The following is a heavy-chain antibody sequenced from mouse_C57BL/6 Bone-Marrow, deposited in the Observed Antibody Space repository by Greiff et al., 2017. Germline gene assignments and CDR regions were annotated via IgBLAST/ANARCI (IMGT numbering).Heavy chain of an antibody. D-gene: IGHD2-3*01. J-gene: IGHJ1*03. CDR1: GFTFSNYW. CDR3: TGRWLLPYWYFDV. Sequence: DVKLVESGGGLVQPGGSMKLSCVASGFTFSNYWMNWVRQSPEKGLEWVAQIRLKSDNYATHYAESVKGRFTISRDDSKSSVYLQMNNLRAEDTGIYYCTGRWLLPYWYFDVWGTGTTVTVSS. V-gene: IGHV6-3*01. CDR2: IRLKSDNYAT.